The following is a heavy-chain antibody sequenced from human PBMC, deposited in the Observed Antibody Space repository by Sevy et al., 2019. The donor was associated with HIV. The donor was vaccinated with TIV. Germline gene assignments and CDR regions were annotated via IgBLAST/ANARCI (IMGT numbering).Heavy chain of an antibody. J-gene: IGHJ4*02. CDR1: GFSVNSNY. CDR3: ARGKSGYGYAFNY. CDR2: IYSDETT. Sequence: GGSLRISCAASGFSVNSNYMTWVRQAPGKGLEGVSVIYSDETTYHADSVKDRFTISRDNSKNMLYLQMSSLRAEDTAIYYCARGKSGYGYAFNYRGQGTLVTVSS. D-gene: IGHD5-18*01. V-gene: IGHV3-66*01.